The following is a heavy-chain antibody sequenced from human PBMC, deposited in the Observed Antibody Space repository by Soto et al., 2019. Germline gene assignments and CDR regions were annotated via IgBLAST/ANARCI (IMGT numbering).Heavy chain of an antibody. J-gene: IGHJ2*01. Sequence: EVQLVESGEDLVQPGGSLRLSCAASGFSFSSCSMNWVRQAPGKGLEWLSYISSRTSTIYYADSVMGRFTISRDNAKNSLYLQMNSLRDEDTAVYYCARAPCCANSRSNWCFDLWGRGNLVTVSS. CDR2: ISSRTSTI. CDR3: ARAPCCANSRSNWCFDL. CDR1: GFSFSSCS. V-gene: IGHV3-48*02. D-gene: IGHD2-2*01.